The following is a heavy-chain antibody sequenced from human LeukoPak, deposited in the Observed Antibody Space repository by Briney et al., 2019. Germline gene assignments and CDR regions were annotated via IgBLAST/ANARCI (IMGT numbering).Heavy chain of an antibody. CDR2: LSGGGDSR. Sequence: PGGSLRLSCAASGFAFNNYAMSWVRQAPGKGLEWVSSLSGGGDSRYYADSVMGRFTISRDNSKNTLYLQMNSLRAEDTAVYYCAKAVRSMVTGGGYFDSWGQGTLVTVSS. D-gene: IGHD3-10*01. V-gene: IGHV3-23*01. CDR1: GFAFNNYA. J-gene: IGHJ4*02. CDR3: AKAVRSMVTGGGYFDS.